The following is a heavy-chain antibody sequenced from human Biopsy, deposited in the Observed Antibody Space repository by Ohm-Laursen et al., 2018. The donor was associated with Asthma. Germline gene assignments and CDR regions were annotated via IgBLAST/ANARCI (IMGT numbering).Heavy chain of an antibody. CDR3: ARGGYYGDRRYHNGLDV. V-gene: IGHV1-69*13. J-gene: IGHJ6*02. Sequence: ASVKVSCKAHGDILSSFGIKWVRKAPGQGLEWMGGVIPIYGTTQTAQKFQGRVTITADESTSTAYMELTSLRKEDTAVYYCARGGYYGDRRYHNGLDVWGQGTTVTVSS. CDR2: VIPIYGTT. CDR1: GDILSSFG. D-gene: IGHD4-17*01.